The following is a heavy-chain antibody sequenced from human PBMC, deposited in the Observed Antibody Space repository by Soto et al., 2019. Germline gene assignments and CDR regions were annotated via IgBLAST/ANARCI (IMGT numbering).Heavy chain of an antibody. CDR3: ARVRIPYCSCGSCPGLDP. Sequence: GESLKSSCKGSGYSFNTHWIGWVRQMPGKGPEWMGIIYPGDSDTRYTPSLQGQVTFSADKSISTAYLQWSSLRASDTDMYYCARVRIPYCSCGSCPGLDPWGQGTRVTVSS. J-gene: IGHJ5*02. D-gene: IGHD2-15*01. V-gene: IGHV5-51*01. CDR1: GYSFNTHW. CDR2: IYPGDSDT.